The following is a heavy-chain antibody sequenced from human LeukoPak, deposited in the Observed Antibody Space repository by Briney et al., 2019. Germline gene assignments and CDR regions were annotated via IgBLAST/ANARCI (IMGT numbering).Heavy chain of an antibody. D-gene: IGHD4-23*01. V-gene: IGHV3-48*03. J-gene: IGHJ4*02. CDR1: GFTFSRLE. CDR2: ISTGTYI. Sequence: GGSLRLSCVASGFTFSRLEMNWVRQAPGKGLEWISHISTGTYIAYTDSVKGRFTISRDNAKNSLFLQMNSLRAEDTAVYYCTREQDREASATVVGDYWGQGTLVTVSS. CDR3: TREQDREASATVVGDY.